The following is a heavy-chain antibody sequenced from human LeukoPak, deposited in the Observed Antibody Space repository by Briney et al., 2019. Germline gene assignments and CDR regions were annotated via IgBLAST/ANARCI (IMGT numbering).Heavy chain of an antibody. D-gene: IGHD1-1*01. Sequence: GGSLRLSCVASGFTFSSYAVSWFRQAPGRGLEWVSTVGRSGVDTYYADSVRGRFTISKDSSKNTLQMNSLSAEDTAIYYCVKHSGGVYGNSDSWGQGILVTVSS. J-gene: IGHJ4*02. V-gene: IGHV3-23*01. CDR2: VGRSGVDT. CDR3: VKHSGGVYGNSDS. CDR1: GFTFSSYA.